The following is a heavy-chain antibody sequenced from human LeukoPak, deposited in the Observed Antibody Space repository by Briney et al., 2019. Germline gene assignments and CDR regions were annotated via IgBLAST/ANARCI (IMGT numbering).Heavy chain of an antibody. V-gene: IGHV3-23*01. CDR3: AKRPRDNSGYYLGAFDI. CDR1: GFTFSNYA. D-gene: IGHD3-22*01. Sequence: EGSLRLSCAASGFTFSNYAMTWVRQAPGKGLDWVSGISASGGTTYYADSVKGRFTISRDNSKNTLYLQMNSLRAEDTAVYYCAKRPRDNSGYYLGAFDIWGQGTTVTVSS. CDR2: ISASGGTT. J-gene: IGHJ3*02.